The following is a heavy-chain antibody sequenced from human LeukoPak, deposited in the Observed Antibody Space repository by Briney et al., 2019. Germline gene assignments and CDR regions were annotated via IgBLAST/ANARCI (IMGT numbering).Heavy chain of an antibody. CDR1: GYTFTSYG. CDR2: ISAYNGNT. J-gene: IGHJ5*02. V-gene: IGHV1-18*01. D-gene: IGHD3-16*02. Sequence: GASVKVSCKASGYTFTSYGISWVRQAPGRALEWMGWISAYNGNTNYAQKLQGRVTMTTDTSTSTAYMELRSLRSDDTAVYYCARVILVGWFDPWGQGTLVTVSA. CDR3: ARVILVGWFDP.